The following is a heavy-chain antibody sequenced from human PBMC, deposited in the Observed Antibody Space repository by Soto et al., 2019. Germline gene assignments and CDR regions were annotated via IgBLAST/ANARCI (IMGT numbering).Heavy chain of an antibody. Sequence: ASVKVSCKASGYTFTSYGISWVRQAPGQGLEWMGWINPNNGNTNYAQKFQGRVTMTTDTSISTAYMELSRLRSDDTAVYYCALLAYYDILTGSYGMDVWGQGTTVTVSS. CDR2: INPNNGNT. J-gene: IGHJ6*02. V-gene: IGHV1-18*01. CDR1: GYTFTSYG. D-gene: IGHD3-9*01. CDR3: ALLAYYDILTGSYGMDV.